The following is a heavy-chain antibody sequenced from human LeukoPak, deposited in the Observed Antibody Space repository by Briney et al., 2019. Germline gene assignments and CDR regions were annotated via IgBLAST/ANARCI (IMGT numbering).Heavy chain of an antibody. CDR3: ARLIVGATTDYFDY. D-gene: IGHD1-26*01. CDR2: IYPGDSDT. V-gene: IGHV5-51*01. J-gene: IGHJ4*02. CDR1: GYSFTSYW. Sequence: GDSLKISCKGSGYSFTSYWIGWVLQMPAKGLEWMGIIYPGDSDTRYNPSFHGPVTISADKSISTAHLQWSRLTAPDTAMYYCARLIVGATTDYFDYWGQGNLVTVSS.